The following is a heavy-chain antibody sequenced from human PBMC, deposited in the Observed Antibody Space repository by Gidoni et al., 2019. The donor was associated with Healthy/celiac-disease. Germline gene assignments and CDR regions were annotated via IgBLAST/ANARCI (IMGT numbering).Heavy chain of an antibody. CDR1: GFTFSSYS. V-gene: IGHV3-48*02. Sequence: EVQLVESGGGLVQPGGSRRLSCAASGFTFSSYSMNWVGQAPGKGLEWVSYISSSSSTIYYADSVKGRFTISRDNAKNSLYLQMNSLRDEDTAVYYCARDPAITIFGVVPRGDAFDIWGQGTMVTVSS. D-gene: IGHD3-3*01. J-gene: IGHJ3*02. CDR3: ARDPAITIFGVVPRGDAFDI. CDR2: ISSSSSTI.